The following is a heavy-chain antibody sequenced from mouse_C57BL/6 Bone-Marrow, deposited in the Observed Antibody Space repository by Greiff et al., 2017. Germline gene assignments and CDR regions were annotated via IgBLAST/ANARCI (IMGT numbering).Heavy chain of an antibody. V-gene: IGHV5-9-1*02. D-gene: IGHD1-1*01. J-gene: IGHJ4*01. CDR1: GFTFSSYA. CDR2: ISSGGDYI. Sequence: EVKLVESGEGLVKPGGSLKLSCAASGFTFSSYAMSWVRQTPEKRLEWVAYISSGGDYIYYADTVQGRFTISRDNARNTLYLQMSSLKSEDTAMYYFTRGAYYGNFYYYAYDYDYRGTSVTVTA. CDR3: TRGAYYGNFYYYAYDY.